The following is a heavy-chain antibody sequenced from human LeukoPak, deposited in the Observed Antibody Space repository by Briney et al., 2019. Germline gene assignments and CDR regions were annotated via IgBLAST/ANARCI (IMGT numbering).Heavy chain of an antibody. CDR2: ISGSGGST. V-gene: IGHV3-23*01. Sequence: PGGSLRLSCAASGFTFSTYAVNWVRQAPGKGLEWVSAISGSGGSTYNADSMKGRFTISRDNSKNTLYLQMNSLRAEDTAVYYCAKDRQYSGYDCSTDYWGQGTLVTVSS. J-gene: IGHJ4*02. CDR3: AKDRQYSGYDCSTDY. CDR1: GFTFSTYA. D-gene: IGHD5-12*01.